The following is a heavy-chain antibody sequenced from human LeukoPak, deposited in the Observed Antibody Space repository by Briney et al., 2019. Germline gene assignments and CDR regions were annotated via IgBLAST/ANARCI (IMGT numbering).Heavy chain of an antibody. J-gene: IGHJ4*02. D-gene: IGHD3-3*01. CDR1: GYAFIRYP. CDR2: ISTYNGDT. V-gene: IGHV1-18*01. Sequence: GASVKVSCKASGYAFIRYPIIWVRQAPGQGLEWMGWISTYNGDTTYAQKFQDRVSMTTDTSTGTASMELRSLSSDDTAVYYCARERDTVLAPYFDYWGQGTLVTVSP. CDR3: ARERDTVLAPYFDY.